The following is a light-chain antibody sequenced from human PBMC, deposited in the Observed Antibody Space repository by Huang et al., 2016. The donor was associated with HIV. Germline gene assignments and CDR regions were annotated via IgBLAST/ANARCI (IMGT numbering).Light chain of an antibody. CDR1: QSVLYSSNNKNY. J-gene: IGKJ3*01. Sequence: DIVMTQSPDSLAVSLGERATINCKSSQSVLYSSNNKNYLAWYQQKPGQPPKLLIYWASSRESGVPDRFSGSGSGTDFTLTISSLRTEDVAVYYCQQYYNAPLTFGPGTKVDIK. CDR2: WAS. V-gene: IGKV4-1*01. CDR3: QQYYNAPLT.